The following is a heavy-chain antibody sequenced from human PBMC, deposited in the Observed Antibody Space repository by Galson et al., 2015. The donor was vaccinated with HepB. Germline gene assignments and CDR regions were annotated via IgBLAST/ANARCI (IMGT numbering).Heavy chain of an antibody. J-gene: IGHJ4*02. CDR2: ISGYGGNT. Sequence: SVKVSCKASGYTFSTYSISWVRQAPGQGLEWVGWISGYGGNTLYAQKLQGRVTLTTDTSTTTAYMELRSLTSDDTAVSYCARDSGGGEDYWGPGPLVTVSS. CDR1: GYTFSTYS. V-gene: IGHV1-18*01. D-gene: IGHD2-15*01. CDR3: ARDSGGGEDY.